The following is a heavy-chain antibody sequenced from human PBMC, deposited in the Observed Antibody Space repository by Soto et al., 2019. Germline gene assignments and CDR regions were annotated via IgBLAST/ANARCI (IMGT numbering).Heavy chain of an antibody. CDR1: GFTFSSYG. J-gene: IGHJ6*02. Sequence: SLRLSCAASGFTFSSYGMHWVRQAPGKGLEWVAVIWYDGSNKYYADSVKDRFTISRDNSKNTLYLQMNSLRAEDTAVYYCAREIVTVVVPAASPRGMDVWGQGTTVTVSS. CDR2: IWYDGSNK. CDR3: AREIVTVVVPAASPRGMDV. D-gene: IGHD2-2*01. V-gene: IGHV3-33*01.